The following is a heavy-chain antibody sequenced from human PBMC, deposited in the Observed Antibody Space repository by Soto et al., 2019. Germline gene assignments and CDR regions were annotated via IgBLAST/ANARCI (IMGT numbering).Heavy chain of an antibody. CDR3: ARGIRNYYGVDV. Sequence: EVQLVESGGGLIQPGGSLTLSCAASGFSFTTYWIHWVRQTPGKGLVWVSRINGDGSIANYADSVKGRFTISRDNANNMVYLQMSRVRAEDTALYYCARGIRNYYGVDVWGQGTTVTISS. CDR1: GFSFTTYW. J-gene: IGHJ6*02. V-gene: IGHV3-74*01. CDR2: INGDGSIA.